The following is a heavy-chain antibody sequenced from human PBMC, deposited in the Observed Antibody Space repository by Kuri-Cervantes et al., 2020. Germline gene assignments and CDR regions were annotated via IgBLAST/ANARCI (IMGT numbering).Heavy chain of an antibody. D-gene: IGHD3-10*01. CDR3: ARNKGFGELGGFDP. J-gene: IGHJ5*02. CDR1: GYTFTGYY. Sequence: ASVKVSCKASGYTFTGYYMHWVRQAPGQGLEWMGWINPNSGGTNYAQKFQGRVTMSVDTSKNQFSLKLSSVIAVDTAVYYCARNKGFGELGGFDPWGQGTLVTVSS. CDR2: INPNSGGT. V-gene: IGHV1-2*02.